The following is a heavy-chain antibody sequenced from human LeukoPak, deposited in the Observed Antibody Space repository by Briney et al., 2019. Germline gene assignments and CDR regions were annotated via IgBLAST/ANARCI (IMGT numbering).Heavy chain of an antibody. Sequence: SQTLSLTCAISGDSVSSDSAAWNWIRQSPSRGLEWLGRIYYRSKWLSDFALSVKSRMTINADTSKNQFSLQLTSVTPEDTAVYYGARKGTVTTPFDYWGQGILVTVSS. CDR2: IYYRSKWLS. D-gene: IGHD4-11*01. CDR1: GDSVSSDSAA. J-gene: IGHJ4*02. CDR3: ARKGTVTTPFDY. V-gene: IGHV6-1*01.